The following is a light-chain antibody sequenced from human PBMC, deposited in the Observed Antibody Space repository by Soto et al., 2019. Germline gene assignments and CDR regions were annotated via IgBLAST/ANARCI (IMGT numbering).Light chain of an antibody. CDR1: QSVSSY. V-gene: IGKV3-11*01. Sequence: EIVLTQSPATLSLSPGERATLSCRASQSVSSYLAWYQQKPGQAPRLLISDTSNRATGIPARFSGSGSGTDFTLTISSLEPEDFAVYYCQQRRNWPRTFGQGTKVDIK. CDR2: DTS. J-gene: IGKJ1*01. CDR3: QQRRNWPRT.